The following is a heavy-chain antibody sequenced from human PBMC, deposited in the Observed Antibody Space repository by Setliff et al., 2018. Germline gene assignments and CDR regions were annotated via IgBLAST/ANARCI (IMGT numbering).Heavy chain of an antibody. CDR1: GYTFNDYG. Sequence: GASVKVSCKASGYTFNDYGVTWVRQAPGQGLEWMGWVTVYNGNTKYAQNLQGRLTLTTDISTSTAYMELGSLTTDDTAVYYCARVESMVRGKNILRRFDYWGQGIQVTVSS. CDR2: VTVYNGNT. V-gene: IGHV1-18*01. CDR3: ARVESMVRGKNILRRFDY. D-gene: IGHD3-10*01. J-gene: IGHJ4*02.